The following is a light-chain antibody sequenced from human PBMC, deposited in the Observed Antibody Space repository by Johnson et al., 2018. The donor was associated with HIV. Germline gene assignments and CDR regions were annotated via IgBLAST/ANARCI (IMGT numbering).Light chain of an antibody. J-gene: IGLJ1*01. V-gene: IGLV1-51*01. Sequence: QSVLTQPPSVSAAPGQKVTISCSGSSSNIGNNYVSWYQQLPGTAPKLLIYDSNKRPSGIPDRFSGSKSGTSATLGITGLQTEDEADYYCGTWDISLSVGYVFGTGTKVTVL. CDR3: GTWDISLSVGYV. CDR1: SSNIGNNY. CDR2: DSN.